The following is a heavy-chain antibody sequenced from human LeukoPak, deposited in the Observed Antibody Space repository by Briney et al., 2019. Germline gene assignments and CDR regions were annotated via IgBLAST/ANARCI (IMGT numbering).Heavy chain of an antibody. Sequence: GGSLRLSCAASGFTFTSYAMHWVRQAPGKGLEYVSAISNNGGSTYYASSVKGRFTISRDNSKNTLYLQMGSLRAEDMAVYYCARAERRYGDYPYWGQGTLVTVSS. V-gene: IGHV3-64*01. D-gene: IGHD4-17*01. CDR1: GFTFTSYA. CDR2: ISNNGGST. J-gene: IGHJ4*02. CDR3: ARAERRYGDYPY.